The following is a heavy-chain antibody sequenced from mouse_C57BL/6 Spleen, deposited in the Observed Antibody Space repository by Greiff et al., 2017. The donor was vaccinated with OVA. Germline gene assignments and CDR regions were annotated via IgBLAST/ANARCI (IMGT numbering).Heavy chain of an antibody. Sequence: QVQLQQPGAELVKPGASVKLSCKASGYTFTSYWMHWVKQRPGQGLEWIGMIHPNSGSTNYNEKFKSKATLTVDKSSSTAYMQLSSLTSEDSAVYYCAREGPITTVVVFDYWGQGTTLTVSS. CDR3: AREGPITTVVVFDY. D-gene: IGHD1-1*01. V-gene: IGHV1-64*01. J-gene: IGHJ2*01. CDR2: IHPNSGST. CDR1: GYTFTSYW.